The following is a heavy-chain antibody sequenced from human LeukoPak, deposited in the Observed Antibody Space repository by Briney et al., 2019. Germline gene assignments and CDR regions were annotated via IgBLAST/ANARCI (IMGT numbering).Heavy chain of an antibody. CDR1: GFTFSSYA. J-gene: IGHJ4*02. D-gene: IGHD2-2*01. V-gene: IGHV3-23*01. Sequence: PGRSLRLSCAASGFTFSSYAMSWVRQAPGKGLEWVSAISGSGGSTYYADSVKGRFTISRDNSKNTLYLQMNSLRAEDTAVYYCAKDRDIVVVPAATIDYWGQGTLVTVSS. CDR2: ISGSGGST. CDR3: AKDRDIVVVPAATIDY.